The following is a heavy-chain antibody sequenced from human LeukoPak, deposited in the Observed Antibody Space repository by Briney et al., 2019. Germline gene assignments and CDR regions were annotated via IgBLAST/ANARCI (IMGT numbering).Heavy chain of an antibody. D-gene: IGHD5-18*01. V-gene: IGHV3-9*01. Sequence: PGRSLRLSCAASGFTFDDYAMHWVRQAPGKGLEWVSGISWNSGSIGYAGSAKGRLTISRDNAKNSLYLQMNSLRAEDTALYYCAKGSGYSYGLFDYWGLGILVTVSS. CDR3: AKGSGYSYGLFDY. CDR1: GFTFDDYA. J-gene: IGHJ4*02. CDR2: ISWNSGSI.